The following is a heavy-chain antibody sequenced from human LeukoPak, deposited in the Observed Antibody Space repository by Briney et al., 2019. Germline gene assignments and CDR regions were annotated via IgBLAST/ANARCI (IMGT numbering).Heavy chain of an antibody. CDR1: GFTFSTSA. CDR3: STGPRSLIY. Sequence: GGSLRLSCAASGFTFSTSAMHWVRQAPGKGLEWVTLISYDGSNKYYADSVKGRFTISRDNSKNTLYLQMNSLRPEDTALYYCSTGPRSLIYWGHGTLVTVSS. V-gene: IGHV3-30*04. CDR2: ISYDGSNK. J-gene: IGHJ4*01.